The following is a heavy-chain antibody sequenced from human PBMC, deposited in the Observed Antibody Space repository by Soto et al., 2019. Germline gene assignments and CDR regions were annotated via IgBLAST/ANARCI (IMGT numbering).Heavy chain of an antibody. J-gene: IGHJ4*02. Sequence: GGSLSLSCAASGFSFGSYSLIWVRQAPGKGLGWVSTISSSGDSTYYADSVKGRFTISRDNAKNTLYLQMNSLRAEDTAVYYCAKDDAYRYDAVDYWGQGTLVTVSS. V-gene: IGHV3-23*01. D-gene: IGHD1-1*01. CDR2: ISSSGDST. CDR3: AKDDAYRYDAVDY. CDR1: GFSFGSYS.